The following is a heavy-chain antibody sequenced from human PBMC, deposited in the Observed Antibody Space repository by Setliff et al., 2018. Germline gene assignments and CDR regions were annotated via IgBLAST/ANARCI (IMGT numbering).Heavy chain of an antibody. CDR1: GFTFSSYA. Sequence: QPGGSLRLSCAASGFTFSSYAQHWVRQAPGKGLEWVASIAHDGSNKFYADSVKGRFTISRDNSKNTLYLQMNSLRAEETAFYYCAKDLTQHNYWGQGTLVTVSS. J-gene: IGHJ4*02. D-gene: IGHD2-21*01. V-gene: IGHV3-30*07. CDR2: IAHDGSNK. CDR3: AKDLTQHNY.